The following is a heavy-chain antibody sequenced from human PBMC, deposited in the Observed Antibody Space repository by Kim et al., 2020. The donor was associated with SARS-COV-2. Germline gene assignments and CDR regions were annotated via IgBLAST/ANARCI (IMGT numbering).Heavy chain of an antibody. V-gene: IGHV3-74*01. J-gene: IGHJ4*01. CDR2: IYSDGSGA. Sequence: GGSLRLSCAASGFTFSRYWMHWVRQPPGKGLVWVSRIYSDGSGASYADSVKGRFTISRDNAKNTLYLQMNSLRAEDTALYYCASRALASSGTDYFDYWG. D-gene: IGHD3-22*01. CDR3: ASRALASSGTDYFDY. CDR1: GFTFSRYW.